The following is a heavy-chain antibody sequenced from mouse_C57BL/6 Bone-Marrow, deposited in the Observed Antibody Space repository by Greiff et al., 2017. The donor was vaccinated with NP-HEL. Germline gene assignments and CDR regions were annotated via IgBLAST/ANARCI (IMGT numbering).Heavy chain of an antibody. J-gene: IGHJ1*03. Sequence: QVQLQQSGPELVKPGASVKISCKASGYAFSSSWMNWVKQRPGKGLEWIGRIYPGDGDPNYNGKFKGKATLTADKSSSTAYMQLSSLTSDGSAVYFCARWGVERSRYFDVWGTGTTVTVSS. CDR2: IYPGDGDP. D-gene: IGHD1-1*01. V-gene: IGHV1-82*01. CDR1: GYAFSSSW. CDR3: ARWGVERSRYFDV.